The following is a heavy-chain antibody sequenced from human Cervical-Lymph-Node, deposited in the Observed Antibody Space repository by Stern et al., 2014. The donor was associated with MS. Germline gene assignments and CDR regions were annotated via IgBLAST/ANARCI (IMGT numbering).Heavy chain of an antibody. CDR1: GGTFSNYA. V-gene: IGHV1-69*01. Sequence: QVQLVQSGAEVKKPGSSVKVSCKASGGTFSNYATSWGRQAPGQGLEWRGGIVPLFGKPNYAQKFQGRVTITADESTSTAYMDLSSLRSEDTAVYYCASPLTATSVPFGYYGMDVWGQGTTVTVS. J-gene: IGHJ6*02. D-gene: IGHD4-17*01. CDR3: ASPLTATSVPFGYYGMDV. CDR2: IVPLFGKP.